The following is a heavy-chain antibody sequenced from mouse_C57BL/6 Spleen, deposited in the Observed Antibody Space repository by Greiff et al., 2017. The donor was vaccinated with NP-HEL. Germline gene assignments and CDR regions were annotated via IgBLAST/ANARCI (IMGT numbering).Heavy chain of an antibody. CDR1: GYTFTSYW. CDR3: ASSYPTGAWFAY. D-gene: IGHD2-10*01. Sequence: QVHVKQPGAELVKPGASVKLSCKASGYTFTSYWMHWVKQRPGQGLEWIGMIHPNSGSTNYNEKFKSKATLTVDKSSSTAYMQLSSLTSEDSAVYYCASSYPTGAWFAYWGQGTLVTVSA. J-gene: IGHJ3*01. V-gene: IGHV1-64*01. CDR2: IHPNSGST.